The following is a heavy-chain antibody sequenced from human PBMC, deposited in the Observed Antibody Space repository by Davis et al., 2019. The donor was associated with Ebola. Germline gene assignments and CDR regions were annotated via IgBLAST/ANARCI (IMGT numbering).Heavy chain of an antibody. CDR3: AKALRGMVQGVIGM. CDR2: ISGSSGST. D-gene: IGHD3-10*01. J-gene: IGHJ4*02. Sequence: GGSLRLSCAASGFTFSSYAMSWVRQAPGKGLEWVSAISGSSGSTYYADSVKGRFTISRDNSKNTLYLQMNSLRAEDTAVYYCAKALRGMVQGVIGMWGQGTLVTVSS. V-gene: IGHV3-23*01. CDR1: GFTFSSYA.